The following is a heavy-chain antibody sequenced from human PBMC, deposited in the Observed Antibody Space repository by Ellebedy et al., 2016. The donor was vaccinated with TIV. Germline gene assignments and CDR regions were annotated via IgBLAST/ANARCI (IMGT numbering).Heavy chain of an antibody. CDR3: ARGINHGSGSYNYGMDV. D-gene: IGHD3-10*01. Sequence: AASVKVSCKASGYTFTSYGINWVRQAPGQGLEWMGWISAYNGNTNYAQKLQGRVTMTTDTSTSTAYMELRSLRSDDTAVYYCARGINHGSGSYNYGMDVWGQGTTVTVSS. J-gene: IGHJ6*02. CDR2: ISAYNGNT. V-gene: IGHV1-18*04. CDR1: GYTFTSYG.